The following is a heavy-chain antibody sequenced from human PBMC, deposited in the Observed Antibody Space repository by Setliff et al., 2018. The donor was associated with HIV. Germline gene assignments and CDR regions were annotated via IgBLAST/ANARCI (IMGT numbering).Heavy chain of an antibody. V-gene: IGHV4-34*01. D-gene: IGHD5-12*01. CDR2: VNHSGST. Sequence: SETLSLTCAVYGGSFNGYYWSWIRQPPGKGLEWIGEVNHSGSTNYNPSLKSRVTISVDTSKNQFSLKLSSVTAADAAVYYCAKSSPSIGYITDCWGQGAPVTVSS. CDR1: GGSFNGYY. J-gene: IGHJ4*02. CDR3: AKSSPSIGYITDC.